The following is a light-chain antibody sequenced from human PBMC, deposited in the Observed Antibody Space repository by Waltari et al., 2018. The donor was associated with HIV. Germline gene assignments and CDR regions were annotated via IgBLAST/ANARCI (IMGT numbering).Light chain of an antibody. CDR1: SSNIGSNT. Sequence: HSVLTQPPSTSGTPGQRVTISCSGSSSNIGSNTVNWYQHLPGTAPKLLIYGNNQRPSGVPDRFAGSKSGTSASLAISGLQSEDEADYYCAAWDDSLNGLWVFGGGTKLTVL. CDR3: AAWDDSLNGLWV. J-gene: IGLJ3*02. CDR2: GNN. V-gene: IGLV1-44*01.